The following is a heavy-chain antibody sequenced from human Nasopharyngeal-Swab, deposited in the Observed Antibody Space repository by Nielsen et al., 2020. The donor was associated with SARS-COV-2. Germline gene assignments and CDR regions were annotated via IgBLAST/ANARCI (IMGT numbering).Heavy chain of an antibody. V-gene: IGHV4-59*01. J-gene: IGHJ6*02. Sequence: SETLSLTCSVSGGSNSRYYWSWVRQSPGKGLEWIGNMCKSGNTNYNPSLKSRVTISVDTSKNQFSLKLSSVTAADTAVYYCTSTFEMNPYYGMGVWGQGTTVTVSS. D-gene: IGHD5-24*01. CDR1: GGSNSRYY. CDR3: TSTFEMNPYYGMGV. CDR2: MCKSGNT.